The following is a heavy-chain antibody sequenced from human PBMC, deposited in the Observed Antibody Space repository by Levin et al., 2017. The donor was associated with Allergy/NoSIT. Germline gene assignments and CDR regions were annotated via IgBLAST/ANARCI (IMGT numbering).Heavy chain of an antibody. D-gene: IGHD5-12*01. CDR3: ARDLEGFSGYKPYYYMDV. CDR2: IYVTGST. J-gene: IGHJ6*03. CDR1: GDSISRGFYY. V-gene: IGHV4-61*02. Sequence: SETLSLTCSVSGDSISRGFYYWSWIRQPAGEGLEWIGRIYVTGSTTYSPSLKSRVTISLDRSKDQVSWKINSVTAADTAVYYCARDLEGFSGYKPYYYMDVWGKGTTVTVSS.